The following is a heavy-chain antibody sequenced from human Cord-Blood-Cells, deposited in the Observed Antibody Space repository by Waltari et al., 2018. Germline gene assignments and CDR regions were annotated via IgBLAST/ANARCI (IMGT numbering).Heavy chain of an antibody. V-gene: IGHV3-33*08. Sequence: VQLVESGGGVVQPGRSLRLSCAASGFTFSSYGMHWVRQAPGKGLEWVAVIWYDGSNKYYADSVKSRFTISRDNSKNTLYLQMNSLRAEDTAMYYCAKSGSYYYFDYWGQGTLVTVSS. D-gene: IGHD1-26*01. CDR2: IWYDGSNK. CDR1: GFTFSSYG. CDR3: AKSGSYYYFDY. J-gene: IGHJ4*02.